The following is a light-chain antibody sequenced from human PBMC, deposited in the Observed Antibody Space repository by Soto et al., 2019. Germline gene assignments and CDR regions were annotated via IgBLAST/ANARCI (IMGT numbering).Light chain of an antibody. CDR1: QSISSY. Sequence: DIQMTQSPSFLSASVGDRVTITCRASQSISSYLNWYQQKPGKAPKLLIYAASSLQSGLPSRFSGSGSGTDFTLTISSLQPEDCATYYCQQSYSTPQTVGQGTKVEIK. CDR2: AAS. V-gene: IGKV1-39*01. CDR3: QQSYSTPQT. J-gene: IGKJ1*01.